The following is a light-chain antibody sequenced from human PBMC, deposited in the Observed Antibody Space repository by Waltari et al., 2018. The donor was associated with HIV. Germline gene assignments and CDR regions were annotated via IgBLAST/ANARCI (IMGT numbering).Light chain of an antibody. V-gene: IGKV3-15*01. CDR1: QSISAK. CDR3: QQYDDGPRGIT. Sequence: EIVMTQSPPTLSVSPGQRVTLSCRASQSISAKVAWYQQRPGQAPRLLIYEAATRPTGITARFSGSGSGTEFTLTISSLQSEDFATYFCQQYDDGPRGITFGQGTMLEIK. J-gene: IGKJ2*01. CDR2: EAA.